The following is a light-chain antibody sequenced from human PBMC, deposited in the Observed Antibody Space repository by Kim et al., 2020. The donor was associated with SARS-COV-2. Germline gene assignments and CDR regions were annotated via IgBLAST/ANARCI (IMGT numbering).Light chain of an antibody. J-gene: IGKJ2*01. CDR1: QIINNY. V-gene: IGKV3-20*01. Sequence: EIVLTQSPGTLSLSPGERATLPCRASQIINNYFAWYQQRPGQVSRLLIYGTSTRATGIPDRFSGSGSGTDFTLTITRLEPEDFAVYYCHQYGSSPYTFGQGTKLEI. CDR3: HQYGSSPYT. CDR2: GTS.